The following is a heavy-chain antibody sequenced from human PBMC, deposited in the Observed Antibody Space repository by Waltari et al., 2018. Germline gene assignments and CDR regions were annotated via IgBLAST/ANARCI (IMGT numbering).Heavy chain of an antibody. CDR3: AKDMGSGRYSFDY. D-gene: IGHD3-10*01. J-gene: IGHJ4*02. CDR2: MPYDGSNK. Sequence: QVQLVESGGGVVQPGGSLRLSCATSGFTFSRNHMPWVRQAPGQGLEWVAFMPYDGSNKYYADSVTARFAISRDNSKNTQYLEMNNLRPDDTAVYYCAKDMGSGRYSFDYWGQGTLVTVSS. V-gene: IGHV3-30*02. CDR1: GFTFSRNH.